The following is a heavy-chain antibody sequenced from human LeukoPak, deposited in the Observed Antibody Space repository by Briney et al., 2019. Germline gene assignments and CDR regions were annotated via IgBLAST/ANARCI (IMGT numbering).Heavy chain of an antibody. CDR2: ISSSSSYT. CDR1: GFTFSDYY. CDR3: ASVSNKNYDFWSGYYIDAFDI. D-gene: IGHD3-3*01. Sequence: GGSLRLSCAASGFTFSDYYMSWIRQAPGKGLEWVSYISSSSSYTNYADSVKGRFTISRDNAKNSLYLQMNSLRAEDTAVYYCASVSNKNYDFWSGYYIDAFDIWGQGTMVTVSS. J-gene: IGHJ3*02. V-gene: IGHV3-11*06.